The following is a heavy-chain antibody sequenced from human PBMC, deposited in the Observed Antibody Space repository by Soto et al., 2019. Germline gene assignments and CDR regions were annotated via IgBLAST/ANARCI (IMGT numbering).Heavy chain of an antibody. CDR2: IYYSGRT. J-gene: IGHJ5*02. V-gene: IGHV4-28*01. CDR3: ARKGEEGWFDH. D-gene: IGHD2-21*01. CDR1: GYPISSSTS. Sequence: QVQLQESGPGLVKPSDTLSLTCAVSGYPISSSTSWGWIRQPPGKGLERIGHIYYSGRTYYNPSLQSGVTMSVDTYKNQFSLKLRSVTAVDKAVYYCARKGEEGWFDHWCQEPLVTV.